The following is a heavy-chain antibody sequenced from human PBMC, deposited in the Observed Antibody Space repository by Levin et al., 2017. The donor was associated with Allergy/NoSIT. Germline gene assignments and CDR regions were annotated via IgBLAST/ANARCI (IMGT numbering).Heavy chain of an antibody. D-gene: IGHD2-15*01. CDR2: IYPGDSDT. Sequence: GASVKVSCKGSGYSFTSYWIGWVRQMPGKGLEWMGIIYPGDSDTRYSPSFQGQVTISADKSISTAYLQWSSLKASDTAMYYCARQKGYCSGGSCYQGGGFDYWGQGTLVTVSS. V-gene: IGHV5-51*01. CDR1: GYSFTSYW. J-gene: IGHJ4*02. CDR3: ARQKGYCSGGSCYQGGGFDY.